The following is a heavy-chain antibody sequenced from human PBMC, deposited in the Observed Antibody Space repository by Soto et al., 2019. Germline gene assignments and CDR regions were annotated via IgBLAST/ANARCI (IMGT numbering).Heavy chain of an antibody. CDR1: GGSISSGGYY. CDR3: ARDSIDFDKYTFDY. Sequence: QVQLQESGPGLVKPSQTLSLTCTVSGGSISSGGYYWSWIRQHPGKGLEWIGYIYYSGSTYYNPSLKSRVTISVDPSKNQFSLKLSSVTAADTAVYYCARDSIDFDKYTFDYWGQGTLVTVSS. D-gene: IGHD3-9*01. CDR2: IYYSGST. J-gene: IGHJ4*02. V-gene: IGHV4-31*03.